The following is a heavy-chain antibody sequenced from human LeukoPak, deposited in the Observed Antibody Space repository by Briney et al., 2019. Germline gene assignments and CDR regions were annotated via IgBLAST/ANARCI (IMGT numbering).Heavy chain of an antibody. V-gene: IGHV4-34*01. CDR1: GGSFTAYY. CDR3: ARSPGTMIRGVTRSFFDN. CDR2: IDDSGVT. Sequence: SETLSLTCAVYGGSFTAYYWSWIRQPPGKGLEWIGEIDDSGVTNYNPSLKSRVTISVDTSKNQFSLKVKSMTAADTAVYYCARSPGTMIRGVTRSFFDNWGQGTLVTVSS. D-gene: IGHD3-10*01. J-gene: IGHJ4*02.